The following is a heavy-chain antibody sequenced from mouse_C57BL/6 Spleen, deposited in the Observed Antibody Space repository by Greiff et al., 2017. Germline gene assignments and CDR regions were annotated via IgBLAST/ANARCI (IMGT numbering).Heavy chain of an antibody. V-gene: IGHV2-3*01. CDR2: IWGDGST. Sequence: VKLMESGPGLVAPSQSLSITCTVSGFSLTSYGVSWVRQPPGKGLEWLGVIWGDGSTNYPSALISRLSISKDNSKRQVFLKLNSLQTDDTATYYCAKPDYGYDNYARDYWGKGTSVTVSS. D-gene: IGHD2-2*01. CDR3: AKPDYGYDNYARDY. CDR1: GFSLTSYG. J-gene: IGHJ4*01.